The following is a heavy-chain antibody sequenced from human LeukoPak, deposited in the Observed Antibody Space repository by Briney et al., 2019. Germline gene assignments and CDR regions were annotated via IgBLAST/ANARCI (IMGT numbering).Heavy chain of an antibody. CDR2: ISYDGSNK. CDR1: GFTFSSYA. CDR3: AKDYSSGYYYLDY. V-gene: IGHV3-30-3*01. Sequence: GGSLRLSFAASGFTFSSYAMHWVRQAPGKGLEWVAVISYDGSNKYYADSEKGRFTISRDNSKNTLYLQMNSLRAEDTAVYYCAKDYSSGYYYLDYWGQGTLVTVSS. D-gene: IGHD3-22*01. J-gene: IGHJ4*02.